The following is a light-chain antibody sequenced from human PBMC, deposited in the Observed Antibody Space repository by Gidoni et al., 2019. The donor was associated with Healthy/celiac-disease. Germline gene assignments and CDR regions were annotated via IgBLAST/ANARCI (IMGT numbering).Light chain of an antibody. Sequence: QSVLTQPLSVSGAPGQRVTISCTGSRSNIGAGYDVHWYQQLPGTAPKLLIYANNNRPSGVPDRFSGSKSGTSASLAISGLQAEDEADYYCQSYDSSLSDVVFGGRTKLTVL. CDR2: ANN. CDR1: RSNIGAGYD. CDR3: QSYDSSLSDVV. J-gene: IGLJ2*01. V-gene: IGLV1-40*01.